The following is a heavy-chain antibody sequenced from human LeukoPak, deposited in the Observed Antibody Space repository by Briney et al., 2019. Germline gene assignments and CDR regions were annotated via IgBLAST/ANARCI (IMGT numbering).Heavy chain of an antibody. CDR1: GFTVSSNY. Sequence: GGSLRLSCAASGFTVSSNYMSWVRQAPGKGLEWVSVIYSGGSTYYADSVKGRFTISRDNSRNTLYLQMNSLRAEDTAVYYCARGRYDSSGHPGDYWGQGTLVTVSS. J-gene: IGHJ4*02. CDR3: ARGRYDSSGHPGDY. D-gene: IGHD3-22*01. V-gene: IGHV3-53*01. CDR2: IYSGGST.